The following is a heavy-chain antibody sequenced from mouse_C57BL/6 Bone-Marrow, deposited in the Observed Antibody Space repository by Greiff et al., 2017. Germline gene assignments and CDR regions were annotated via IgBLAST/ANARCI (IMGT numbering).Heavy chain of an antibody. J-gene: IGHJ3*02. Sequence: EVHLVESGGGLVKPGGSLKLSCAASGFTFSSYAMSWVRQTPEKRLEWVATISDGGSYTYYPDNVKGRFTISRDNAKNNLYLQMSHLKSEDTAMYYCARDPLLLRWGQGTLVTVSA. V-gene: IGHV5-4*01. CDR3: ARDPLLLR. CDR2: ISDGGSYT. CDR1: GFTFSSYA. D-gene: IGHD1-1*01.